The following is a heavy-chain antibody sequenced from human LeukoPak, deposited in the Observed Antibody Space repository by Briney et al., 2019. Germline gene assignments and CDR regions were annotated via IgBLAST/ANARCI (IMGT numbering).Heavy chain of an antibody. J-gene: IGHJ3*02. V-gene: IGHV4-59*08. CDR3: ARLGEGAFDI. CDR1: GGPISSYY. CDR2: IYYSGST. Sequence: SETLSLTCTVSGGPISSYYWSWIRQPPGKGLEWIGYIYYSGSTNYNPSLKSRVTISVDTSKNQFSLKLSSVTAADTAVYYCARLGEGAFDIWGQGTMVTVSS.